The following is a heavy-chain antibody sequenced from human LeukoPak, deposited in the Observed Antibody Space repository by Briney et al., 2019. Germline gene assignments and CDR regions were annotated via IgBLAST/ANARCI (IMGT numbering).Heavy chain of an antibody. J-gene: IGHJ5*02. CDR1: GGSISRGTYY. CDR2: IYTSGST. Sequence: SETLSLTCTVSGGSISRGTYYWSWIRQPAGKGLEWIGRIYTSGSTDYNPSLKSRVTISVDTSKNQFSLRLTSVTAADTAVYYCVRGFDPWGQGTLVTVSS. CDR3: VRGFDP. V-gene: IGHV4-61*02.